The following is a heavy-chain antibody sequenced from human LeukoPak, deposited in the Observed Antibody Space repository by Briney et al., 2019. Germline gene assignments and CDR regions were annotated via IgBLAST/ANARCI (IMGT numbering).Heavy chain of an antibody. CDR3: ARDGRYCSGGSCLYYLDY. J-gene: IGHJ4*02. V-gene: IGHV4-59*01. Sequence: SETLSLTCTVSGGSISSYYWSWIRQPPGKGLEWIGYIYYSGSTNYNPSLKSRVTISVDTSKNQFSLKLSSVTAADTAVYYCARDGRYCSGGSCLYYLDYWGQGTLVTVSS. CDR2: IYYSGST. CDR1: GGSISSYY. D-gene: IGHD2-15*01.